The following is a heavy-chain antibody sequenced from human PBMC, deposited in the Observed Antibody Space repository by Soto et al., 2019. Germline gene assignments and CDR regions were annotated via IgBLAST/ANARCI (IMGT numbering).Heavy chain of an antibody. CDR1: GFTFSNYA. CDR3: VKDPPYYYDSSAVSDY. V-gene: IGHV3-23*01. Sequence: EVHVLESGGGLLQPGGSLKLSCTASGFTFSNYAMSWVRQAPGKGLEWVSAISGIGGATFYSDSVKGRFIISRDNSKNTLYLQMDSLVVEDTAVYFCVKDPPYYYDSSAVSDYWGQGTLVTVSS. CDR2: ISGIGGAT. J-gene: IGHJ4*02. D-gene: IGHD3-22*01.